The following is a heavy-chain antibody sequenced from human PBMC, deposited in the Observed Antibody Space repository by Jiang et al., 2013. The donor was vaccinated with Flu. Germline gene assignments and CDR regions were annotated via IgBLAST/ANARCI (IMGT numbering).Heavy chain of an antibody. CDR2: ISSSGSTI. Sequence: QLVESGGGLVQPGGSLRLSCAASGFTFSSYEMNWVRQAPGKGLEWVSYISSSGSTIYYADSVKGRFTISRDNAKNSLYLQMNSLRAEDTAVYYCASSTLYCGGDCLLYWGQGTLVTVSS. CDR3: ASSTLYCGGDCLLY. J-gene: IGHJ4*02. D-gene: IGHD2-21*02. CDR1: GFTFSSYE. V-gene: IGHV3-48*03.